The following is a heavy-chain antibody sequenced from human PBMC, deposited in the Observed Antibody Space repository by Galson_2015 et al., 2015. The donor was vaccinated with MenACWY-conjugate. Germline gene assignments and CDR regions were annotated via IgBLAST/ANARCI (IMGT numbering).Heavy chain of an antibody. CDR3: AREGRHVGSYSDLDY. D-gene: IGHD1-26*01. Sequence: SLRLSCAASGFSVSSNFMIWVRQAPGEGLEWVSVIYSDALGATTHYSDSVKGRFTSSRDNSKNTLYLQMNSLRVEDTAVYYCAREGRHVGSYSDLDYWGQGTLVTVSS. J-gene: IGHJ4*02. CDR2: IYSDALGATT. CDR1: GFSVSSNF. V-gene: IGHV3-53*01.